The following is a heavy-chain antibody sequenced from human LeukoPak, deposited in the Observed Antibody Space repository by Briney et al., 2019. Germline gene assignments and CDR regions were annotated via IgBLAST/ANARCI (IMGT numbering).Heavy chain of an antibody. CDR3: ARDPYCGGDCYSDYYYGMDV. J-gene: IGHJ6*02. CDR1: GYTFTSYY. Sequence: ASAKVSCKAFGYTFTSYYMHWVRQAPGQGLEWMGIINPSGGSTTYAQKFQGRVTMTRDTSTSTVYMELSSLRSEDTAVYYCARDPYCGGDCYSDYYYGMDVWGQGTTVTVSS. D-gene: IGHD2-21*02. V-gene: IGHV1-46*01. CDR2: INPSGGST.